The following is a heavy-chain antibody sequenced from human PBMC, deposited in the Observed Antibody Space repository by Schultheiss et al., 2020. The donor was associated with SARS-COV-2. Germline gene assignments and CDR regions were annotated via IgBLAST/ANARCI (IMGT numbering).Heavy chain of an antibody. Sequence: GGSLRLSCAASGFTFSSYGMNWVRQAPGKGLEWVSSISSSSSYIYYADSVKGRFTISRDNAKNSLYLQMNSLRAEDTAVYYCARDRGADQLLLVYYYGMDVWGQGTTVTVSS. CDR1: GFTFSSYG. J-gene: IGHJ6*02. V-gene: IGHV3-21*01. CDR3: ARDRGADQLLLVYYYGMDV. CDR2: ISSSSSYI. D-gene: IGHD2-2*01.